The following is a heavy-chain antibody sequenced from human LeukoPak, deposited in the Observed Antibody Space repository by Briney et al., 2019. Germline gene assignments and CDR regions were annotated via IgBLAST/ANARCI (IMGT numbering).Heavy chain of an antibody. J-gene: IGHJ4*02. V-gene: IGHV4-38-2*02. CDR2: IYHSGST. CDR3: AREVDCSSTSCYKNTMGY. Sequence: SQTLSLTCTVSGYSISSGYYWGWIRQPPGKGLEWIGSIYHSGSTYYNPSLKSQVTISLDTSKNQFSLKLSSVTAAATAVYYCAREVDCSSTSCYKNTMGYWGQGTLVTVSS. CDR1: GYSISSGYY. D-gene: IGHD2-2*02.